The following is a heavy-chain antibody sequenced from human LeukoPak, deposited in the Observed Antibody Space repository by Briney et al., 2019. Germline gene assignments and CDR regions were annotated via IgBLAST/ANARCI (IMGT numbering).Heavy chain of an antibody. CDR2: INPNSGGT. Sequence: ASVKVSCKASGYTFTGYYMHWVRQAPGQGLEWRGWINPNSGGTKYAKKFQGRVTMTRDTSISTAYMELSRLRSDDTAVYYCARDGETGYYDSSGYFFREDSYYWGQGTLVTVSS. D-gene: IGHD3-22*01. CDR1: GYTFTGYY. CDR3: ARDGETGYYDSSGYFFREDSYY. V-gene: IGHV1-2*02. J-gene: IGHJ4*02.